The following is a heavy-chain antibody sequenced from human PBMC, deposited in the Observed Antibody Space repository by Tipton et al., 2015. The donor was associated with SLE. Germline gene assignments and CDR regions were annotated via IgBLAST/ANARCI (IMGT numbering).Heavy chain of an antibody. CDR1: GGSISSYY. V-gene: IGHV4-59*01. Sequence: TLSLTCTVSGGSISSYYWSWIRQPPGKGLEWIGYIYYSGSTNYNPSLKSRVTISVDTSKNQFSLKLSSVTAADTAVYYCAREQGAAGGPPIVVRWFDRGGQGTLVIVSS. CDR2: IYYSGST. CDR3: AREQGAAGGPPIVVRWFDR. D-gene: IGHD2-15*01. J-gene: IGHJ5*02.